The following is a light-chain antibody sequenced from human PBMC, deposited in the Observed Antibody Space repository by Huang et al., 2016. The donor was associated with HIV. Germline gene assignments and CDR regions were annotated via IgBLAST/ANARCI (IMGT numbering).Light chain of an antibody. CDR1: QSVSTY. V-gene: IGKV1-39*01. CDR3: QQSYSTPFYT. Sequence: DILMTQSPSSLSASVGDRVTITCRASQSVSTYLNCDQQKPGKAPKLLIYAASSLQSWVPSRFSGSGSGTDFTLTISSLQPDDFATYYCQQSYSTPFYTFGQGTKLEIK. CDR2: AAS. J-gene: IGKJ2*01.